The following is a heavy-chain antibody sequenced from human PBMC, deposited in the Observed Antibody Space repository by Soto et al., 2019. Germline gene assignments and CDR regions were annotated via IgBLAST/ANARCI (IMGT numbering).Heavy chain of an antibody. CDR3: ARRGSDFWSGYCYDY. CDR1: GYSFTSYW. J-gene: IGHJ4*02. D-gene: IGHD3-3*01. CDR2: IDPSDSYT. Sequence: GESLKISCKGSGYSFTSYWISWVRQLPGKGLAWMVRIDPSDSYTNYSPSFQGHVTISADKSNSTAYLQWRSPKATDTAMYYCARRGSDFWSGYCYDYWGQGTLVTVSS. V-gene: IGHV5-10-1*01.